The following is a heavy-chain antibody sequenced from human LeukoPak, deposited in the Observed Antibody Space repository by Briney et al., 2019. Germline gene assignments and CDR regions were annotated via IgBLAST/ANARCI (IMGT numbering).Heavy chain of an antibody. D-gene: IGHD4-23*01. CDR3: ARGSAVVGGGGPLFDY. CDR1: GYTFTDFY. V-gene: IGHV1-2*02. J-gene: IGHJ4*02. CDR2: INPNSGGT. Sequence: VASVKVSCKASGYTFTDFYIHWVRQAPGHGLEWMGWINPNSGGTNYAQKFQGRVTMTRDTSISTAYLDLSSLRSDDTAVYYCARGSAVVGGGGPLFDYWGQGTLVAVSS.